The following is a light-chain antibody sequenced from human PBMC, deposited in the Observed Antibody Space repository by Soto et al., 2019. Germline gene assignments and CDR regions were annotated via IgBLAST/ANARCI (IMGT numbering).Light chain of an antibody. CDR1: QSISNW. V-gene: IGKV1-5*03. J-gene: IGKJ2*01. Sequence: DIQMTQTPSTLSASVGDRVTISCRASQSISNWLAWYQQKPGKAPNLLISKASSLESGVPSRFSGSGSGTEFTLTISSLQPDDFATYYCQQYNSFSQTFGQGTNLEIK. CDR2: KAS. CDR3: QQYNSFSQT.